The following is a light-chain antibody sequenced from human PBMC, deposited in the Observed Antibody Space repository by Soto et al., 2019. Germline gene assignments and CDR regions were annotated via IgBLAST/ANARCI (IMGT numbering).Light chain of an antibody. Sequence: EIVMTQSPATLSVSPGERATLSCRASQSVGRNLAWYQQKPGQAPRLLIYGTSTRATGIPARFSGSGSGTEFTLTISSLQSEDSAIYSCQQYNHWPPLTFGGGTKVEIK. CDR1: QSVGRN. CDR3: QQYNHWPPLT. J-gene: IGKJ4*01. V-gene: IGKV3-15*01. CDR2: GTS.